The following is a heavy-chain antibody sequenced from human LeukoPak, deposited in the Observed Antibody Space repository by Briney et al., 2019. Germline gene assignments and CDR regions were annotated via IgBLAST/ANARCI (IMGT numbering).Heavy chain of an antibody. J-gene: IGHJ4*02. CDR2: INHSGST. Sequence: SETLSLTCAVYGGSFSAYYWSWIRQPLGKGLEWIGEINHSGSTNYNPSLKSRVTISVDTSKNQFSLKLSSVTAADTAVYYCARRVSPILTGLRTFFDYWGQGTLVTVSS. V-gene: IGHV4-34*01. CDR1: GGSFSAYY. D-gene: IGHD3-9*01. CDR3: ARRVSPILTGLRTFFDY.